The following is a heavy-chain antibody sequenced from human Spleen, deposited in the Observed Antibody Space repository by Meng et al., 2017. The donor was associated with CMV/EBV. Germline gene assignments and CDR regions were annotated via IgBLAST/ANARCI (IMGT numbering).Heavy chain of an antibody. CDR2: MGDSGST. Sequence: GESLKISCAASGFTFSSYAMTWVRQAPGKGREYVSSMGDSGSTYYADSVKGRITITRDNSKNTVYLQMHSLRGDDTAVYYCAKGGKSYGGIDYWGQGTLVTVSS. CDR3: AKGGKSYGGIDY. CDR1: GFTFSSYA. V-gene: IGHV3-23*01. D-gene: IGHD1-26*01. J-gene: IGHJ4*02.